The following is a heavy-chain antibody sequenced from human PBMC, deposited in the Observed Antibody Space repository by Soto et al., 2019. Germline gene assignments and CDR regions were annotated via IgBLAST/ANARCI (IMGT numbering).Heavy chain of an antibody. J-gene: IGHJ4*02. Sequence: QVQLVESGGGVVQPGRSLRLSCAASGFTFSSYGMHWVRQAPGKGLEWVAVIWYDGSNKYYADSVKGRFTISRDNSKNTLYLQMNSLSAEDTAVYYCARDSDGLHEQQLAYYYFDYWGQGTLVTVSS. CDR2: IWYDGSNK. CDR3: ARDSDGLHEQQLAYYYFDY. CDR1: GFTFSSYG. V-gene: IGHV3-33*01. D-gene: IGHD6-13*01.